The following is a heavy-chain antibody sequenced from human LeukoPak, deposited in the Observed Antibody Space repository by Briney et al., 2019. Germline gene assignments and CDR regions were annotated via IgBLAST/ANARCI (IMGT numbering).Heavy chain of an antibody. CDR1: GGSISSSSYY. V-gene: IGHV4-39*01. CDR2: IYYSGST. CDR3: ARLHSSCHFDY. Sequence: NPSETLSLTCTVSGGSISSSSYYWGWIRQPPGKGLEWIGSIYYSGSTYYNPSLKSRVTISVDTSKNQFSLKLSSVTAADTAVYYCARLHSSCHFDYWGQGTLVTVSS. D-gene: IGHD6-6*01. J-gene: IGHJ4*02.